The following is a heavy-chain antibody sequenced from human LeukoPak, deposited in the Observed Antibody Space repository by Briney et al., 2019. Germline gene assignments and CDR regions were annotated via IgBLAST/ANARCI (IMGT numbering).Heavy chain of an antibody. D-gene: IGHD6-19*01. CDR2: INRRGHT. V-gene: IGHV3-43*01. J-gene: IGHJ4*02. CDR1: GFTFDRFT. Sequence: GGSLRLSCAASGFTFDRFTIHWVRQTPGKGLEWVSLINRRGHTFYADSVKGRFTISRDNAKNSLYLQMNSLRAEDTAVYYCARQDGSGWYSDFDYWGQGTLVTVSS. CDR3: ARQDGSGWYSDFDY.